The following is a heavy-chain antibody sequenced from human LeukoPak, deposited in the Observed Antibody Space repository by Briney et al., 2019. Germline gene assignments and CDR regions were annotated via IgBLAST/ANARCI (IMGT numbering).Heavy chain of an antibody. Sequence: GASVKVSCKASGYTFTSYYMHWVRQAPGQGLEWMGWINPNSGGTNYAQKFQGRVTMTRDTSISTASMELSRLRSDDTAVYYCARGLASWELLLNPFDYWGQGTLVTVSS. J-gene: IGHJ4*02. CDR2: INPNSGGT. D-gene: IGHD1-26*01. V-gene: IGHV1-2*02. CDR3: ARGLASWELLLNPFDY. CDR1: GYTFTSYY.